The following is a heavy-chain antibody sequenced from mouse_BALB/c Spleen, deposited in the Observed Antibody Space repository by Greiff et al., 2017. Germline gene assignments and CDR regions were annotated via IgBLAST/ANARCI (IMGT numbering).Heavy chain of an antibody. Sequence: QVQLQQPGAELVRPGASVKLSCKASGYTFTSYWINWVKQRPGQGLEWIGNIYPSDSYTNYNQKFKDKATLTVDKSSSTAYMKLSSPTSEDSAVYYCTNSYYFDYWGQGTTLTVSS. J-gene: IGHJ2*01. CDR3: TNSYYFDY. V-gene: IGHV1-69*02. CDR1: GYTFTSYW. CDR2: IYPSDSYT.